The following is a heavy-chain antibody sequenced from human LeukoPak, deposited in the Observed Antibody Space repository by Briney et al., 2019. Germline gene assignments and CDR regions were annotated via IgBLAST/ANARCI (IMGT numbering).Heavy chain of an antibody. CDR3: ARENGGAFDI. Sequence: SGGSLRLSCAASGFTFSSYSMNWVRQAPGKGLEWVSSISSSSSYIYYADSVKGRFTISRDNAKNSLYLQMNSLRAEDTAVYYCARENGGAFDIWGQGTMVTVSS. V-gene: IGHV3-21*01. J-gene: IGHJ3*02. CDR2: ISSSSSYI. CDR1: GFTFSSYS. D-gene: IGHD4-23*01.